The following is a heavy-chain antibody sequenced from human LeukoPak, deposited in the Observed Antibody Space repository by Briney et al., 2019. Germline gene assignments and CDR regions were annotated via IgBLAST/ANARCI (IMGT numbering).Heavy chain of an antibody. Sequence: GGSLRLSCAASGFTFSSYSMNWVRQAPGKGLEWVSSISSSSSYIYYADSVKGRFTISRDNAKNSLYLQMDSLRAEDTAVYYCARGLSGDIMDWLFLIYGMDVWGQGTTVTVSS. J-gene: IGHJ6*02. D-gene: IGHD3-9*01. V-gene: IGHV3-21*01. CDR3: ARGLSGDIMDWLFLIYGMDV. CDR1: GFTFSSYS. CDR2: ISSSSSYI.